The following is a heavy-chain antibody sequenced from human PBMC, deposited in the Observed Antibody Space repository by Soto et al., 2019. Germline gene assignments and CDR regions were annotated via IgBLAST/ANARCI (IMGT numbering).Heavy chain of an antibody. CDR1: GYTFSGYY. Sequence: QVQLVQSGAEVKKPGASVKVSCKASGYTFSGYYMHWVRQAPGQGLEWVAWINPNSGGTDYAQKFQGRVTVTRDTSINTAYMELSRLRSDDTAVYYCARANSGDDDELDYWGQGTLVTVSS. CDR2: INPNSGGT. V-gene: IGHV1-2*02. J-gene: IGHJ4*02. D-gene: IGHD5-12*01. CDR3: ARANSGDDDELDY.